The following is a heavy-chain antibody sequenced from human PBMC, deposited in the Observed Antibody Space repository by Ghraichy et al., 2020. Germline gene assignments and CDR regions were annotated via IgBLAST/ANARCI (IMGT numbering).Heavy chain of an antibody. CDR3: AGGSVGGGYSYGRVGFSMAV. CDR2: IIPIFGTT. V-gene: IGHV1-69*13. CDR1: GGSFGTYA. D-gene: IGHD5-18*01. J-gene: IGHJ6*02. Sequence: SVKVSCKASGGSFGTYAISWVRQAPGQGLEWRGGIIPIFGTTNYAQKFQGRVTISADASTSTTYMELSSLTSEDTAVYYCAGGSVGGGYSYGRVGFSMAVWGQGTTVTVSS.